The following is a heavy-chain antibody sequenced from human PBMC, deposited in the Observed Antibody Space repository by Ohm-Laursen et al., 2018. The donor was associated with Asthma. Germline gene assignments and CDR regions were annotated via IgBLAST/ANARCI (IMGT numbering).Heavy chain of an antibody. D-gene: IGHD4-23*01. CDR2: ISSSSSYI. CDR3: ARATLDYGGNSGGLDY. Sequence: SLRLSCTASGFTFSSYAMSWVRQAPGKGLEWVSSISSSSSYIYYADSVKGRFTISRDNAKNSLYLQMNSLRAEDTAVYYCARATLDYGGNSGGLDYWGQGTLVTVSS. CDR1: GFTFSSYA. J-gene: IGHJ4*02. V-gene: IGHV3-21*01.